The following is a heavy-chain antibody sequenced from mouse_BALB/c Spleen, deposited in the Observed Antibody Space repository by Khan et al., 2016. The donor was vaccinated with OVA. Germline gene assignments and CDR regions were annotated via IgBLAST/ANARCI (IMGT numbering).Heavy chain of an antibody. CDR2: IYTYTGEP. J-gene: IGHJ4*01. CDR3: ARGGRRAMDY. Sequence: QIQLVQSGPDLKKPGETVKISCKASGYTFTNYGINWVKQAPGKGLKWMGWIYTYTGEPTYADDFKGRFAFSLETSASTAYLQINNLKHEDTATYVSARGGRRAMDYWGQGTSVTVSS. V-gene: IGHV9-3-1*01. CDR1: GYTFTNYG. D-gene: IGHD3-3*01.